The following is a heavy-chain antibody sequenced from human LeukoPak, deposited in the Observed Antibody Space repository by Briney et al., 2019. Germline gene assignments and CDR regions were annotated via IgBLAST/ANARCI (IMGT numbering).Heavy chain of an antibody. CDR3: TSHAAFDP. CDR2: IKSKNVGGTT. CDR1: GFTFNNAW. J-gene: IGHJ5*02. V-gene: IGHV3-15*01. Sequence: GGSLRLSCAASGFTFNNAWMNWVRQAPGKGLEWVGRIKSKNVGGTTDYAAPVKGRFTISRDDSKNTVYLQMNSLKIEDTAVYYCTSHAAFDPWGQGTLVTVSS.